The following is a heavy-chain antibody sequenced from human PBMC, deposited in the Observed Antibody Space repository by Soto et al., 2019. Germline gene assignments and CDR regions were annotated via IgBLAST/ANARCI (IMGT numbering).Heavy chain of an antibody. J-gene: IGHJ4*02. V-gene: IGHV1-18*01. CDR2: ISGYNGDT. CDR3: ARENVLSYVDTAMVDYFDY. CDR1: GYTFNTYS. Sequence: QVQLVQSGAEVKKPGASVKVSCKASGYTFNTYSISWVRQAPGQGLEWMGWISGYNGDTHYAQKFQGRVTMTTDTSTSTDYMELRSLRSDDTAMYYCARENVLSYVDTAMVDYFDYWGQGTLVTVSS. D-gene: IGHD5-18*01.